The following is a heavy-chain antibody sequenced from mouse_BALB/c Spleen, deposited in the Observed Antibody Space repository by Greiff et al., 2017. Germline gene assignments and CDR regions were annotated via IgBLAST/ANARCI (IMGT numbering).Heavy chain of an antibody. CDR3: ARKEYGSSGDY. V-gene: IGHV5-6-5*01. CDR1: GFTFSSYA. Sequence: VMLVESGGGLVKPGGSLKLSCAASGFTFSSYAMSWVRQTPEKRLEWVASISSGGSTYYPDSVKGRFTISRDNARNILYLQMSSLRSEDTAMYYCARKEYGSSGDYWGQGITLTVSS. CDR2: ISSGGST. J-gene: IGHJ2*01. D-gene: IGHD1-1*01.